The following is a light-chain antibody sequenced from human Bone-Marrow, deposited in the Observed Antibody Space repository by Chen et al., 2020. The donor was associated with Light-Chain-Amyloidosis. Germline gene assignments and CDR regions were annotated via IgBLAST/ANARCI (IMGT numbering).Light chain of an antibody. V-gene: IGLV1-40*01. Sequence: QSLLTQPPSVSGAPGQRVTISCTGSSSNIGAGYDVHWYQQLPGIAPKLLIYGNNNRPSGVPDRVSGSKSGTSASLAITGLQAEDEADYYCQSYDLSLYGAVVGGGTRVTVL. J-gene: IGLJ2*01. CDR2: GNN. CDR3: QSYDLSLYGAV. CDR1: SSNIGAGYD.